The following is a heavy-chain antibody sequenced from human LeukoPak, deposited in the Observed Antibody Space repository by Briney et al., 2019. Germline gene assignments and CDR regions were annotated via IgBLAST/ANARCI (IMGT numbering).Heavy chain of an antibody. Sequence: GGSLRLSCEASGFTFNGHWMHWVRQAPGKGLVWVSLINGDGSTISYADSVKGRFTISRDNAKNSLYLQMNSLRAEDTAVYYCARDWYDNSDAFDIWGQGTMVTVSS. CDR3: ARDWYDNSDAFDI. CDR1: GFTFNGHW. V-gene: IGHV3-74*01. CDR2: INGDGSTI. J-gene: IGHJ3*02. D-gene: IGHD3-9*01.